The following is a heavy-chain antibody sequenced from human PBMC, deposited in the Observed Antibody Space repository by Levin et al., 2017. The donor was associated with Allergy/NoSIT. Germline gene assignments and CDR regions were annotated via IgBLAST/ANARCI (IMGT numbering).Heavy chain of an antibody. Sequence: GESLKISCAASGFTFSSYAMSWVRQAPGKGLEWVSAISASGGSTYYADSVKGRFTISRDNSKNTLFLQMNSLRAEDTAVYYCASNSMAYYDILTGSYYYYYMDVWGKGTTVTVSS. D-gene: IGHD3-9*01. CDR2: ISASGGST. CDR1: GFTFSSYA. J-gene: IGHJ6*03. CDR3: ASNSMAYYDILTGSYYYYYMDV. V-gene: IGHV3-23*01.